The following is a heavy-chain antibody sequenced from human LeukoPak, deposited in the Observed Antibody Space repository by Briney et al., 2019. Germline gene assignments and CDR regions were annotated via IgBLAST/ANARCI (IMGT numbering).Heavy chain of an antibody. Sequence: GGSLRLSCAASGFTFDDYTMHWVRQAPGKGLEWASGISWNSGSIGYADSVKGRFTISRDNAKNSLYLQMNSLRADDTALYYCAKDTFIDLGPNDAFDIWGQGTMVTVSS. V-gene: IGHV3-9*01. J-gene: IGHJ3*02. D-gene: IGHD3-16*01. CDR2: ISWNSGSI. CDR3: AKDTFIDLGPNDAFDI. CDR1: GFTFDDYT.